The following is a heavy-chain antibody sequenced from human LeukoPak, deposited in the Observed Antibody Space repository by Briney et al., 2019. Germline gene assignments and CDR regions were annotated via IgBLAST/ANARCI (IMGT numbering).Heavy chain of an antibody. D-gene: IGHD5-12*01. CDR3: AIGPPYGGYSD. J-gene: IGHJ4*02. CDR1: GFTFTTYA. CDR2: ISGSGGRT. Sequence: GGSLRLSCAASGFTFTTYAMTWVRQAPGKGPEWVSSISGSGGRTYHADSLKGRFTISRDNSKNTLYLQMNSLRPEDTAVYSCAIGPPYGGYSDWGQGTLVTVSS. V-gene: IGHV3-23*01.